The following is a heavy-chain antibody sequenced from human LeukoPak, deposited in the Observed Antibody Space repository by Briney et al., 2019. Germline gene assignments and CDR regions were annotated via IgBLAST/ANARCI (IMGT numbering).Heavy chain of an antibody. J-gene: IGHJ4*02. CDR3: AKDIRAAAGFEVDY. CDR1: GFTFSSYG. Sequence: GGSLRLTCAASGFTFSSYGMSWVRQAPGKGLEWVSAISGSGGSTYYADSVKGRFTISRDNSKNTLYLQMNSLRAEDTALYYCAKDIRAAAGFEVDYWGQGTLVTVSS. V-gene: IGHV3-23*01. D-gene: IGHD6-13*01. CDR2: ISGSGGST.